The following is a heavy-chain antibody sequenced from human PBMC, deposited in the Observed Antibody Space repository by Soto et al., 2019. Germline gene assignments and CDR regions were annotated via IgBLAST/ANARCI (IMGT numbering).Heavy chain of an antibody. D-gene: IGHD2-2*01. CDR1: GFTFSYYP. Sequence: EVQLLESGGGLVQPGGSLRLSCVASGFTFSYYPMSWVRQAPGKGLEWVSGISKSGDTIYYADSAKGRFTISIDNFKNTLYLHMNSLRVDDTAVDDCADPVPARTYYDCYDMDVWGQGTTVTVSS. J-gene: IGHJ6*02. CDR3: ADPVPARTYYDCYDMDV. CDR2: ISKSGDTI. V-gene: IGHV3-23*01.